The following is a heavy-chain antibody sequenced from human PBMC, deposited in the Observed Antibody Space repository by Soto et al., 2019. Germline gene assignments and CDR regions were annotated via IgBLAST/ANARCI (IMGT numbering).Heavy chain of an antibody. J-gene: IGHJ6*02. D-gene: IGHD3-10*01. CDR1: GYTFTSYY. CDR2: INPSGGST. CDR3: ARSYEWFGEGGFYYYYYGMDV. V-gene: IGHV1-46*01. Sequence: ASVKVSCKASGYTFTSYYMHWVRQAPGQGLEWMGIINPSGGSTSYAQKFQGRVTMTRDTSTSTVYMELSSLRSEDTAVYYCARSYEWFGEGGFYYYYYGMDVWGQGTTVTVS.